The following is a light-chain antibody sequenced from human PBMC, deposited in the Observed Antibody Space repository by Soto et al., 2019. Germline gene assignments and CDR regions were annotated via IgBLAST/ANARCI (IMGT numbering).Light chain of an antibody. J-gene: IGLJ1*01. CDR2: GNN. V-gene: IGLV1-47*02. CDR3: AAWDDSLSGYV. CDR1: SSNIGRNY. Sequence: QSVLTQPPSASGTPGQRVTISCSGSSSNIGRNYVYWYQQLPGTAPKLLIFGNNQRPSGVPDRFSGSKSGTSASLAISGLRSEDEADYYCAAWDDSLSGYVFGTGTKFAAL.